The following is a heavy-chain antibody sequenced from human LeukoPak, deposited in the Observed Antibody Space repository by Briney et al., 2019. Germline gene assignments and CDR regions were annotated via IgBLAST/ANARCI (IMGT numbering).Heavy chain of an antibody. CDR2: ISGGGGST. CDR1: GFTFSSYA. V-gene: IGHV3-23*01. J-gene: IGHJ3*02. CDR3: AKAPGQWLVFDAFDI. Sequence: GGSLRLSYAASGFTFSSYAMSWVRQAPGKGLECVSAISGGGGSTYYADSVKGRFTISRDNSKNTLYLQMNSLRAEDTAVYYCAKAPGQWLVFDAFDIWGQGTMVTVSS. D-gene: IGHD6-19*01.